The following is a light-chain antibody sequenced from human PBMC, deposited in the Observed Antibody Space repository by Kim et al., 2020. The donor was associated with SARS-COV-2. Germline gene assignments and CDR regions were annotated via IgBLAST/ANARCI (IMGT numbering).Light chain of an antibody. Sequence: VSVALGQTVRITCQGDSLRSYYASWYQQKPGQAPVLVIYGKNNRPSGIPDRFSGSSSGNTASLTITGAQAEDEADYYCNSRDSSTVFGGGTQLTVL. CDR3: NSRDSSTV. J-gene: IGLJ2*01. CDR1: SLRSYY. CDR2: GKN. V-gene: IGLV3-19*01.